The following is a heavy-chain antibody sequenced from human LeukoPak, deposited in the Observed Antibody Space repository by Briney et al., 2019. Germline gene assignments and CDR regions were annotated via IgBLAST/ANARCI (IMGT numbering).Heavy chain of an antibody. J-gene: IGHJ6*02. V-gene: IGHV3-33*01. CDR1: GFTFSSYG. Sequence: GRSLRLSCAASGFTFSSYGMHWVRQAPGKGLEWVAVIWYDGSNKYYADSVKGRFTISRDNSKNTLYLQMNSLRAEDTAVYYCARVSFSIAGWYYGMDVWGQGTTVTVFS. CDR3: ARVSFSIAGWYYGMDV. D-gene: IGHD6-6*01. CDR2: IWYDGSNK.